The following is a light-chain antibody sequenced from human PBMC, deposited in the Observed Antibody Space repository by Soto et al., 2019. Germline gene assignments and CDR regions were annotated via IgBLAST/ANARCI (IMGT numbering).Light chain of an antibody. CDR2: GAS. CDR3: QQYGSSAWT. CDR1: QSVSSSY. Sequence: PGEGATLSCRASQSVSSSYLAWYQQKPGQAPRLLIYGASSRATGIPDRFSGSGSGTDFTLTISRLEPEDFAVYYCQQYGSSAWTFGQGTKVDI. V-gene: IGKV3-20*01. J-gene: IGKJ1*01.